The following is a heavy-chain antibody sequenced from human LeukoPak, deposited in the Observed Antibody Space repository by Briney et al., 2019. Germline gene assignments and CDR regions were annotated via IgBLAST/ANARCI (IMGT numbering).Heavy chain of an antibody. CDR2: ISDSSAGDST. Sequence: GGSLRLSCAASGFTFTSYALSWVRQTPGKGLEWVSFISDSSAGDSTYYADSVRGRFTISRDSSKSTLYLQMNSLRAEDTAVYYCTKVSTTGVGGRGYFDQWGQGTQVTVSS. D-gene: IGHD3-3*01. J-gene: IGHJ4*02. CDR3: TKVSTTGVGGRGYFDQ. CDR1: GFTFTSYA. V-gene: IGHV3-23*01.